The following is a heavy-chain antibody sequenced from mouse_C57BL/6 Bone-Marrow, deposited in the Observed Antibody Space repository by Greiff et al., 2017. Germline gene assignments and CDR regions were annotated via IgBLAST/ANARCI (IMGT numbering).Heavy chain of an antibody. J-gene: IGHJ1*03. Sequence: VQLQQSGPELVKPGASVKISCKASGYTFTDYYMNWVKQSHGKSLEWIGDINPNNGGTSYNQKFKGKATLTVDKPSSTAYMELRSLTSEDSAVYYCARGGPIWLLWYFDVWGTGTTVTVSS. CDR2: INPNNGGT. V-gene: IGHV1-26*01. CDR1: GYTFTDYY. CDR3: ARGGPIWLLWYFDV. D-gene: IGHD2-2*01.